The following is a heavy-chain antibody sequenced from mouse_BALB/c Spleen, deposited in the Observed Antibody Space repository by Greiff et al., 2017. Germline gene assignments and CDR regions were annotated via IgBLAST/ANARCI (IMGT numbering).Heavy chain of an antibody. J-gene: IGHJ4*01. Sequence: DVMLVESGGGLVQPGGSRKLSCAASGFTFSSFGMHWVRQAPEKGLEWVAYISSGSSTIYYADTVKGRFTISIDNPKNTLFLQMTSLRSEDTAMYYCAKAYYGNPNAMDNWVQGTSVTVSS. CDR3: AKAYYGNPNAMDN. CDR1: GFTFSSFG. CDR2: ISSGSSTI. D-gene: IGHD2-10*01. V-gene: IGHV5-17*02.